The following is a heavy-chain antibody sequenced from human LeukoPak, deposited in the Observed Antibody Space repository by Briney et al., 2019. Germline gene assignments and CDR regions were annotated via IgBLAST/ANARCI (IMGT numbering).Heavy chain of an antibody. CDR1: GFTXSSYW. D-gene: IGHD2-2*02. Sequence: GGSLRLSCAASGFTXSSYWMHXVXQXPGKGLVWVSRIKSDGSTTTYADYVKGRFTISRDNAKNTLYLQMNSLRAADTAVYYCARFVDTHFDYWGQGTLVTVSS. CDR2: IKSDGSTT. V-gene: IGHV3-74*01. J-gene: IGHJ4*02. CDR3: ARFVDTHFDY.